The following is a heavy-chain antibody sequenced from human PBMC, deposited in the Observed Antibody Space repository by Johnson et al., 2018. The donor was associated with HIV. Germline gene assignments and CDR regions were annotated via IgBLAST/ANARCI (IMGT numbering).Heavy chain of an antibody. CDR1: GFTVSNYY. CDR2: IYSGGST. J-gene: IGHJ3*02. V-gene: IGHV3-66*01. D-gene: IGHD4-17*01. CDR3: ARDGTTGPSGDAYDI. Sequence: VHLVESGGGLVQPGGSLRLSCAASGFTVSNYYMTWVRQSPGKGLEWVSVIYSGGSTYYADSVKGRFTISRDTSKNTLYLQMNSLRAEDTAVYYCARDGTTGPSGDAYDIWGQGTMVTVSS.